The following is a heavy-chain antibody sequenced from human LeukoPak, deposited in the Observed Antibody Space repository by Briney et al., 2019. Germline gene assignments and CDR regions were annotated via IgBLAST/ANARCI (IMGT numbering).Heavy chain of an antibody. CDR3: ARVGGTAMALTYFDY. V-gene: IGHV3-30*04. D-gene: IGHD5-18*01. CDR1: GFTFSSYA. Sequence: GGSLRLSCAASGFTFSSYAMHWVRQAPGKWLEWVAVISYDGSNKYYADSVKGRFTISRDNSKNTLYLQMNSLRAEDTAVYYCARVGGTAMALTYFDYWGQGTLVTVSS. CDR2: ISYDGSNK. J-gene: IGHJ4*02.